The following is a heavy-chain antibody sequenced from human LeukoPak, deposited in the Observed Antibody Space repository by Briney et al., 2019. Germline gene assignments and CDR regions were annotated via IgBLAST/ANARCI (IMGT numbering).Heavy chain of an antibody. J-gene: IGHJ4*02. V-gene: IGHV4-59*08. CDR1: GGSITNYY. Sequence: KPSETLSLTCTVSGGSITNYYWRWIPHPPGQGLEWIGYIHYSGSTNYNPSLKSRVSISVDMSTNQFSLKMTSVTAADTAVYYCARHSRTYYDFDYWGRGTLVTVSS. D-gene: IGHD1-26*01. CDR3: ARHSRTYYDFDY. CDR2: IHYSGST.